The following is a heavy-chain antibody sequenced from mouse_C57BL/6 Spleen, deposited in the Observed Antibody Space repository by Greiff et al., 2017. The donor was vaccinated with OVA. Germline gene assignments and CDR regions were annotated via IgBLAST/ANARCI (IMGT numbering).Heavy chain of an antibody. V-gene: IGHV5-17*01. CDR3: ARTGTGFDY. CDR1: GFTFSDYG. D-gene: IGHD4-1*01. CDR2: ISSGSSTI. J-gene: IGHJ2*01. Sequence: EVKLQESGGGLVKPGGSLKLSCAASGFTFSDYGMHWVRQAPEKGLEWVAYISSGSSTIYYADTVKGRFTISRDNAKNTLFLHMTSLRSEDTAMYYWARTGTGFDYGGQGATLTVSA.